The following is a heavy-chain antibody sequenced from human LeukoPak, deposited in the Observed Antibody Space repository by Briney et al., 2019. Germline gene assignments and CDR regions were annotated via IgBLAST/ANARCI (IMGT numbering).Heavy chain of an antibody. Sequence: GESLKISCKGSGYSFTSYWISLVRQMPGKGLEWMGKIDPSDSYTNYSPSFQGHVTISADRSISTAYLQWSSLKASDTAMYYCARHHSSSWAPFDYWGQGTLVTVSS. CDR1: GYSFTSYW. J-gene: IGHJ4*02. D-gene: IGHD6-13*01. CDR2: IDPSDSYT. CDR3: ARHHSSSWAPFDY. V-gene: IGHV5-10-1*01.